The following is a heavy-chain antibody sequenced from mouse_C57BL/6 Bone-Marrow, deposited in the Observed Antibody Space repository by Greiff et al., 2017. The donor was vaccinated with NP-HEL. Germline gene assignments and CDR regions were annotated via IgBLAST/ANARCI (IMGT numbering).Heavy chain of an antibody. CDR1: GYTFTSYW. CDR3: ARDWVFDY. J-gene: IGHJ2*01. V-gene: IGHV1-64*01. Sequence: QVQLQPGAELVKPGASVKLSCKASGYTFTSYWMHWVKQRPGQGLEWIGMIHPNSGSTNYNEKFKSKATLTVDKSSSTAYMQLSSLTSEDSAVYYCARDWVFDYWGQGTTLTVSS. CDR2: IHPNSGST. D-gene: IGHD4-1*01.